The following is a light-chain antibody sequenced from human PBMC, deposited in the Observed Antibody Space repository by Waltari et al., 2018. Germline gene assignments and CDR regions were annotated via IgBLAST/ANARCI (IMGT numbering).Light chain of an antibody. CDR3: MQGRQTPLT. CDR2: LGS. V-gene: IGKV2-28*01. J-gene: IGKJ3*01. CDR1: QSLLNRNGRNI. Sequence: DIVMTQFTLSLPVTPGESASISCRSSQSLLNRNGRNIWNWYLEKKGKSPQILIYLGSKRASGAPGRFSGDGSSTDCTLKNSRVEADDVGVYYCMQGRQTPLTFGPGTKV.